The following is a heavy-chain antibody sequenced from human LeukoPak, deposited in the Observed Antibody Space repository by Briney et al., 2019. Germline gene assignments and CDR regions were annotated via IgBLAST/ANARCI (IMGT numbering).Heavy chain of an antibody. CDR3: ARGRALDAFDI. V-gene: IGHV4-30-2*01. CDR2: IYHSGST. CDR1: GGSISSGGYS. Sequence: PSQTLSLTCAVSGGSISSGGYSWSWIRQPPGKGLEWIGYIYHSGSTYYNPSLKSRVTISVDRSKNQFSLKLSSVTAADTAVYYCARGRALDAFDIWGQGTMVTVSS. J-gene: IGHJ3*02.